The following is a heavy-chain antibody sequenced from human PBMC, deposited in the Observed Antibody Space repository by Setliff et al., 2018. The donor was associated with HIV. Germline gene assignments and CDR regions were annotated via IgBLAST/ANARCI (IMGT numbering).Heavy chain of an antibody. CDR2: ITPSGDT. D-gene: IGHD1-1*01. Sequence: SETLSLTCAVYGGSFSGYYWNWIRQSPGKGLEWIGEITPSGDTNYIPSLKSRVTMSLDTSKNQFSLNLNSVTAADTAVYYCSNWNTTVDADSWGQGTLVTVSS. V-gene: IGHV4-34*01. J-gene: IGHJ4*02. CDR3: SNWNTTVDADS. CDR1: GGSFSGYY.